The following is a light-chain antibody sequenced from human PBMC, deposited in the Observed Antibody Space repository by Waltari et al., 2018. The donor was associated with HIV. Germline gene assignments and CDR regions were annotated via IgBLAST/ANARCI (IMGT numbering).Light chain of an antibody. CDR2: DVS. V-gene: IGLV2-14*03. J-gene: IGLJ2*01. CDR1: SRDVGGYNY. CDR3: NSYTTSSTLHVV. Sequence: QSALTQPASVSGSPGQSITISCTGTSRDVGGYNYVSWYQHHPGKAPKLMMYDVSNRPSGVSNGFSGSKSGNTASLTISGLQAEDEADYYCNSYTTSSTLHVVFGGGTKLTVL.